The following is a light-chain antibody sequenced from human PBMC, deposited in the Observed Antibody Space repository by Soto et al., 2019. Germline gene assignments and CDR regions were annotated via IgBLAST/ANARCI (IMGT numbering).Light chain of an antibody. J-gene: IGKJ4*01. CDR1: QSVGST. Sequence: EIVMTQSPATLSVSPGERATISCRASQSVGSTLAWYQQKPGQAPRLLIYGASTRATGVPARFSGSGSGTEFTLTISSLQAEDLAVYYCQQYHDWPPLTFGGGTKVEIK. CDR2: GAS. CDR3: QQYHDWPPLT. V-gene: IGKV3-15*01.